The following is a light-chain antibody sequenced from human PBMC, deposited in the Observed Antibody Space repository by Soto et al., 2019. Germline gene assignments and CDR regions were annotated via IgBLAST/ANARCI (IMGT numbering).Light chain of an antibody. CDR1: QTLTTRF. J-gene: IGKJ2*01. CDR3: QQYADLPYT. V-gene: IGKV3-20*01. Sequence: EIVLTQSPGTLSLSPGERATLSCMASQTLTTRFLAWYQQKPGQAPSLLIYGASSRATGIPDRFSGSGSGTAYTLTISRLEPEDFAVYSCQQYADLPYTFGQGTTLEIK. CDR2: GAS.